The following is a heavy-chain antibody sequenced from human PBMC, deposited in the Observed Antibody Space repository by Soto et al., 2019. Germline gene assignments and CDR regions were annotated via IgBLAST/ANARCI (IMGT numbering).Heavy chain of an antibody. Sequence: ASVKVSRKASGYTFTSYDINWVRQATGQGLEWMGWMNPNSGNTGYAQKFQGGVTMTRNTSISTAYMELSSLRSEDTAVYYCARVKLADTAMENFDYWGQGTQVTVSS. J-gene: IGHJ4*02. CDR1: GYTFTSYD. D-gene: IGHD5-18*01. CDR3: ARVKLADTAMENFDY. CDR2: MNPNSGNT. V-gene: IGHV1-8*01.